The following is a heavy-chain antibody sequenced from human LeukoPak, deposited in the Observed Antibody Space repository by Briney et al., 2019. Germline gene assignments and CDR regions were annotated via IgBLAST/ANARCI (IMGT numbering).Heavy chain of an antibody. CDR1: GGSFSGYY. J-gene: IGHJ4*02. CDR3: ARGLPSRWGY. V-gene: IGHV4-34*01. CDR2: INHSGST. Sequence: SETLSLTCAVYGGSFSGYYWSWIRQPPGRGLEWIGEINHSGSTNYTPSLKSRVTISVDTSKNQFSLKLSSVTAADTAVYYCARGLPSRWGYWGQGTLVTVSS. D-gene: IGHD3-16*01.